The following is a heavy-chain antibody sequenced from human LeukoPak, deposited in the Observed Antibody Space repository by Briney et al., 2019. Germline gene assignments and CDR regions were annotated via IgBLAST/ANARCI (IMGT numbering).Heavy chain of an antibody. Sequence: KPSETLSLTCAVYGGSFSGYYWSWIRQPPGKGLEWIGEINHSGSTNYNPSLKSRVTISVDTSKNQFSLKLSSVTAADTAVYYCPQAVAGTVVDAFDIWGKGTMVTVSS. D-gene: IGHD6-19*01. CDR3: PQAVAGTVVDAFDI. CDR2: INHSGST. J-gene: IGHJ3*02. CDR1: GGSFSGYY. V-gene: IGHV4-34*01.